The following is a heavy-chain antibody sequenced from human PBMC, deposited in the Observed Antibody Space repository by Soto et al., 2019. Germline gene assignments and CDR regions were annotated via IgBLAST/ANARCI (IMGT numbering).Heavy chain of an antibody. CDR2: IWYDGSNK. CDR1: GFTFSSYG. V-gene: IGHV3-33*01. CDR3: AREGYCSGGSCYWADY. Sequence: GGSLRLSCAASGFTFSSYGMHWVRQAPGKGLEWVAVIWYDGSNKYYADSVKGRFTISRDNSKNTLYLQMNSLRAEDTAVYYCAREGYCSGGSCYWADYWGQGTLVTVSS. D-gene: IGHD2-15*01. J-gene: IGHJ4*02.